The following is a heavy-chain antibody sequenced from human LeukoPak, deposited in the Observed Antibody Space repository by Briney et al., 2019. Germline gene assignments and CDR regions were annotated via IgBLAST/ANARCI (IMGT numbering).Heavy chain of an antibody. V-gene: IGHV3-7*01. D-gene: IGHD4-17*01. CDR3: ATLGTLTKTTGDY. J-gene: IGHJ4*02. CDR2: IKEDGSEK. Sequence: PGGSLRLSCAASGFTFSTNWVSWVRQAPGKGLEWVANIKEDGSEKYYLDSVKGRFTISRDNAKNSLYLQMNSLRVEDTAMYYCATLGTLTKTTGDYWGQGTLVTVSS. CDR1: GFTFSTNW.